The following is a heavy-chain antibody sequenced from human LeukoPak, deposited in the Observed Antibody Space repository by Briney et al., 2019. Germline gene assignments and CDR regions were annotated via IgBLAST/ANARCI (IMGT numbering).Heavy chain of an antibody. V-gene: IGHV3-74*01. CDR2: INTDGSTT. D-gene: IGHD6-6*01. J-gene: IGHJ6*03. CDR1: GFTFSIYW. Sequence: PGGSLRLSCAASGFTFSIYWMHWVRQTPGEGLMWVSRINTDGSTTNYADSVKGRFTISRDYAKNTVYLQMNSLRAEDTAVYYCARGAARAYYMDVWGKGTTVTVSS. CDR3: ARGAARAYYMDV.